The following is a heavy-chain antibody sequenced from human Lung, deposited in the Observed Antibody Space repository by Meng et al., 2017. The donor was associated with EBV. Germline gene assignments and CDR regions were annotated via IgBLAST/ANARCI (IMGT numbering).Heavy chain of an antibody. D-gene: IGHD6-19*01. J-gene: IGHJ4*02. CDR2: IYYSGST. V-gene: IGHV4-31*03. Sequence: QVQLQESGPGLVKPSQTLSLTCTVSGGSVDSGAYYWSWIRQRPGKGLEWIGYIYYSGSTFYTLSLKSRATLSVDTSKNQFSLKLNSVTAADTAVYYCARLRLVWMFDYWGQGALVTVSS. CDR3: ARLRLVWMFDY. CDR1: GGSVDSGAYY.